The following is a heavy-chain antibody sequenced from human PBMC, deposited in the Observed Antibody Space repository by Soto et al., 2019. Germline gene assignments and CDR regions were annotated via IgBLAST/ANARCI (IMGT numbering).Heavy chain of an antibody. Sequence: GGSLRLSCAASGFTFSSYAMHWVRQAPGKGLEWVAVISYDGSNKYYADSVKGRFTTSRDNSKNTLYLQMNSLRAEDTAVYYCATGLDYWGQGIQVTVSS. V-gene: IGHV3-30-3*01. J-gene: IGHJ4*02. CDR3: ATGLDY. CDR2: ISYDGSNK. CDR1: GFTFSSYA.